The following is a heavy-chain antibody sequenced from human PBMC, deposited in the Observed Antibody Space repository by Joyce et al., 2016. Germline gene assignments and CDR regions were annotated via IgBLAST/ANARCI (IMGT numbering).Heavy chain of an antibody. V-gene: IGHV3-23*01. CDR1: GFTFSIYS. J-gene: IGHJ4*02. CDR2: ISGSGLST. Sequence: EVQLLESGGGLVQPGGSLRHSCAASGFTFSIYSMNWVRQDPGKGLEWVSGISGSGLSTYYADSVQGRFTISRDNSKNTLFLQMDSLRAEDTAVYYCARDQYGDPLDSWGQGTLVTVSS. CDR3: ARDQYGDPLDS. D-gene: IGHD4-17*01.